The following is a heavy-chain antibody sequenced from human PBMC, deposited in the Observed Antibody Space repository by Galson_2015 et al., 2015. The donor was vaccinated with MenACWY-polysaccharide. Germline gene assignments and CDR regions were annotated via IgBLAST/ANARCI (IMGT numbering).Heavy chain of an antibody. CDR1: GASMSDYY. J-gene: IGHJ5*02. V-gene: IGHV4-59*01. D-gene: IGHD1-1*01. CDR2: MHPSGKS. Sequence: ETLSLTCTVSGASMSDYYWGWIRQLPGKGLEWIGYMHPSGKSNYNPSLNSRVSVSVDTSKKQFSLRVNSVTAADTAVYYCVAELYKFPYGWFDPWGQGTQVTVSS. CDR3: VAELYKFPYGWFDP.